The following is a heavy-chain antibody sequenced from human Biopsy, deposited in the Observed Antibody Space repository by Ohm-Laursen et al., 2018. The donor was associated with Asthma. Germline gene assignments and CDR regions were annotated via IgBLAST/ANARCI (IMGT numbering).Heavy chain of an antibody. CDR3: VRDGTDDAFDI. J-gene: IGHJ3*02. CDR2: ISKDASTQ. V-gene: IGHV3-30*03. D-gene: IGHD1-1*01. Sequence: SLRLSCTASGFTFSSYGMHWVRQAPGKGLEWVGVISKDASTQDYADSVKGRFTMARDNSKNTLDLQMNSLREEDTAMYYCVRDGTDDAFDIWGQGTVVSVSS. CDR1: GFTFSSYG.